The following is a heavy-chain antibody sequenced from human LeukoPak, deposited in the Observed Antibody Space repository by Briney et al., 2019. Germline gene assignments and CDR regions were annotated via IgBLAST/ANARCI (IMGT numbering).Heavy chain of an antibody. J-gene: IGHJ4*02. Sequence: SETLSLTCTVSGGSISSGGYSWSWIRQHPGKGLEWIGYIYYSGSTYYNPSLKSRVTISVDTSKNQFSLKLSSVTAADTAVYYCARAGEGYCSSTSCYTGGFDYWGQGTLVTVSS. CDR1: GGSISSGGYS. CDR3: ARAGEGYCSSTSCYTGGFDY. D-gene: IGHD2-2*02. CDR2: IYYSGST. V-gene: IGHV4-30-4*08.